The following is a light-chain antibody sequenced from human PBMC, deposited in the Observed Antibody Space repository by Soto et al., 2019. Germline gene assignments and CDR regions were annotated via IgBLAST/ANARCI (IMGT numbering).Light chain of an antibody. J-gene: IGKJ1*01. CDR1: QSIGKH. CDR2: AAS. CDR3: QQRYSTPPT. V-gene: IGKV1-39*01. Sequence: IQLTQSPSSLSASMGDRVTITCRASQSIGKHLNWYQQKPGKAPNLLIYAASSLQSGVPSRFSGSGSGTDFTLTISSLQPEDFATYYCQQRYSTPPTFGQGTKVDI.